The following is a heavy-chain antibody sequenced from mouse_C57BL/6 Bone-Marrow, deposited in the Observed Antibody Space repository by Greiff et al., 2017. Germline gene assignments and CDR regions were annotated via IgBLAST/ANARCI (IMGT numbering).Heavy chain of an antibody. J-gene: IGHJ2*01. D-gene: IGHD2-4*01. Sequence: VQLKESGPGLVKPSQSLSLTCSITGYSITSGYYWNWIRQFPGNKLEWMGYISYDGSNNYNPSLKNRISITRDTSKNQFFLKLNSVTTEDTATYYCASRYYEYDGGGYYFDYWGQGTTLTVSS. V-gene: IGHV3-6*01. CDR1: GYSITSGYY. CDR3: ASRYYEYDGGGYYFDY. CDR2: ISYDGSN.